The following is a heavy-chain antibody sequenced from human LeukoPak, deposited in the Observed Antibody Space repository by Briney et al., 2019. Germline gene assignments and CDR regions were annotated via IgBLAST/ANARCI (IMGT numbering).Heavy chain of an antibody. V-gene: IGHV4-59*08. D-gene: IGHD6-6*01. CDR2: IYYSGST. CDR1: GGSISSYY. Sequence: PSETLSLTCTVSGGSISSYYWSWIRQPPGKGLEWIGYIYYSGSTNYNPSLKSRVTISVDTSKNQFSLKLSSVTAADTAVYYCAKGGSGAARSYWGQGTLVTVSS. CDR3: AKGGSGAARSY. J-gene: IGHJ4*02.